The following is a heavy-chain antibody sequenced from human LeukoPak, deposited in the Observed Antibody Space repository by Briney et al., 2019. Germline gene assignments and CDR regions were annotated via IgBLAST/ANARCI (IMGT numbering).Heavy chain of an antibody. CDR1: GYSISSGSYY. J-gene: IGHJ4*02. Sequence: SETLSLTCTVSGYSISSGSYYWSWIRQPAGKGLEWIGRIYTSGSTNYNPSLKSRVTISVDTSKNQFSLKLSSVTAADTAVYYCAREQPGYSSGWQFHFDYWGQGTLVTVSS. D-gene: IGHD6-19*01. V-gene: IGHV4-61*02. CDR2: IYTSGST. CDR3: AREQPGYSSGWQFHFDY.